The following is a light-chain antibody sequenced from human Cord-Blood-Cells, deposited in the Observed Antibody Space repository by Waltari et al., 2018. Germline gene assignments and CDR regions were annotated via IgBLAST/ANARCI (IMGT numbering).Light chain of an antibody. CDR2: DAS. Sequence: EIVLTQSPATLSLSPGERATLSCRASQSVSSYLAWYQQKPGQAPRLPIYDASNRATGIPARFSGSGSGTDFTLTISSLEPEDFAVYYCQQYGSSPFTFGPGTKVDIK. J-gene: IGKJ3*01. CDR3: QQYGSSPFT. CDR1: QSVSSY. V-gene: IGKV3-11*01.